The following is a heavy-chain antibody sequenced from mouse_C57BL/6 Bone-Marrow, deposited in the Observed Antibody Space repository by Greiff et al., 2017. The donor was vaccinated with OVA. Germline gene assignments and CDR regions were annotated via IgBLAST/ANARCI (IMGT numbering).Heavy chain of an antibody. CDR3: AKNSFNYYGSAWFAY. CDR1: GFSLTSYG. V-gene: IGHV2-5*01. CDR2: IWRGGST. Sequence: VQLQQSGPGLVQPSQSLSISCTVSGFSLTSYGVHWVRQSPGKGLAWLGVIWRGGSTDYNAAFMSRLSITKDNSKSQVCFKMSSLQADDTAIYYCAKNSFNYYGSAWFAYWGQGTLVTVSA. D-gene: IGHD1-1*01. J-gene: IGHJ3*01.